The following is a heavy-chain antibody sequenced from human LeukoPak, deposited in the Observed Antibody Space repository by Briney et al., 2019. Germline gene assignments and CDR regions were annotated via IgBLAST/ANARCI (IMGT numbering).Heavy chain of an antibody. J-gene: IGHJ4*02. CDR1: GDTFSTYA. CDR3: ATRYNYNWGFDY. CDR2: INAGNGNT. Sequence: ASVKVSCKASGDTFSTYAMHWVRQAPGQRLEWMGWINAGNGNTKYSQKFQGRVILTSDTSASTAYMELSSLRPEDTAVYYCATRYNYNWGFDYWGQGTLVTVSS. D-gene: IGHD5-18*01. V-gene: IGHV1-3*01.